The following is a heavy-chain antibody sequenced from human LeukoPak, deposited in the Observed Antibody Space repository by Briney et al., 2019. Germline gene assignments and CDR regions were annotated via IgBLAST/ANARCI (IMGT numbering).Heavy chain of an antibody. CDR2: ISGSGGST. CDR3: AKGDIVVVPAAECFDY. D-gene: IGHD2-2*01. Sequence: PGGSLRLSCAASGFTFSSYAMSWVRQAPGKGLEWVSAISGSGGSTYYADSVKGRFTISRDNSKNTLYLQMNSLRAEDTAVYYCAKGDIVVVPAAECFDYWGQGTLVTVSS. J-gene: IGHJ4*02. V-gene: IGHV3-23*01. CDR1: GFTFSSYA.